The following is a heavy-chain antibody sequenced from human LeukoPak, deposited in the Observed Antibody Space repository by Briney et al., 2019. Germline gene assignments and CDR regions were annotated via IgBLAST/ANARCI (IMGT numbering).Heavy chain of an antibody. CDR3: ARDGVVGATSIYYFDY. J-gene: IGHJ4*02. V-gene: IGHV3-21*01. CDR2: ISSSSPYI. D-gene: IGHD1-26*01. Sequence: GGSLRLSCVVSGFTFSSYSMNWVRQAPGKGLEWVSSISSSSPYIYYADSVKGRFTVSRDNAKNSLYLQMNSLRAEDTAVYYCARDGVVGATSIYYFDYWGQGTLVTVSS. CDR1: GFTFSSYS.